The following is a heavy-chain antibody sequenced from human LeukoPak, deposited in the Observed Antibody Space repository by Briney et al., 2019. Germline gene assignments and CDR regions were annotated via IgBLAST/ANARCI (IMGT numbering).Heavy chain of an antibody. V-gene: IGHV3-73*01. J-gene: IGHJ4*02. CDR3: ISLDYYGSGSLD. CDR1: GFTFSGST. D-gene: IGHD3-10*01. Sequence: PGGSLRLSCAASGFTFSGSTMHWVRQASGKGLQWVGRIRSKANSYATAYAASVKGRFTISRDDSKNMAYLQMNSLKTEDTAVYYCISLDYYGSGSLDWGQGTLVTVYS. CDR2: IRSKANSYAT.